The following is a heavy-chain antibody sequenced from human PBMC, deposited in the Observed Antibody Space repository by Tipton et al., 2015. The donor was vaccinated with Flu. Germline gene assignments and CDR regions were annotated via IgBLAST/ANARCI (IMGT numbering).Heavy chain of an antibody. D-gene: IGHD4-17*01. Sequence: SLRLSCAASGFTFDDYAMHWVRHAPGKGLEWVSGISWNRGSIGYADSVKGRFTISRDNAKNSLYLQMNSLRAEDTALYYCAKDHDYGDGRVAFDFWGQGTMVTVSS. CDR1: GFTFDDYA. CDR3: AKDHDYGDGRVAFDF. V-gene: IGHV3-9*01. CDR2: ISWNRGSI. J-gene: IGHJ3*01.